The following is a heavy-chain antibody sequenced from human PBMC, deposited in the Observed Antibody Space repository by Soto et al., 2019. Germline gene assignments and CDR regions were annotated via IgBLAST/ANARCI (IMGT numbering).Heavy chain of an antibody. D-gene: IGHD6-13*01. J-gene: IGHJ6*02. CDR2: VSYDGNHK. V-gene: IGHV3-30*18. CDR3: AKDVEQQLVLNYLQAV. CDR1: GFTFRSFG. Sequence: GGTLRLSCASSGFTFRSFGMYWVRQAPGKGLEWVAVVSYDGNHKYYADSVKGRFTASRDNAKNMLYLQMNSLRGEDTAVYYCAKDVEQQLVLNYLQAVWGQGTTVTGSS.